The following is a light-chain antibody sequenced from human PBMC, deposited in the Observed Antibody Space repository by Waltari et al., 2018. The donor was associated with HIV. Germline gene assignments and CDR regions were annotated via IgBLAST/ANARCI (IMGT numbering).Light chain of an antibody. V-gene: IGKV3-15*01. CDR3: QQYNNWPPAT. Sequence: ELVLTQSPATQSVSLGERALLSCRASQSVSSNLAWYQQKPGQAPRLLIYGASTRATGIPARFSGSGSGTEFTLTISSLQSEDFAVYYCQQYNNWPPATFGGGTKVEIK. CDR1: QSVSSN. CDR2: GAS. J-gene: IGKJ4*01.